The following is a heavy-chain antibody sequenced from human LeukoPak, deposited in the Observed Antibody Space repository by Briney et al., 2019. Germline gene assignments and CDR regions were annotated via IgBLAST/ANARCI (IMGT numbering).Heavy chain of an antibody. J-gene: IGHJ4*02. CDR3: ARGAPGY. CDR2: INHSGST. Sequence: PSETLSLTCTVSGGSISSYYWSWIRQPPGKGLEWIGEINHSGSTNYNPPLKSRVTISVDTSKNQFSLKLSSVTAADTAVYYCARGAPGYWGQGTLVTVSS. V-gene: IGHV4-34*01. CDR1: GGSISSYY.